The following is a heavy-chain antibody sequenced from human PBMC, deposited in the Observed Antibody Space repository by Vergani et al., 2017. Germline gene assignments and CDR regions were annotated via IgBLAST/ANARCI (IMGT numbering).Heavy chain of an antibody. CDR1: GFTFTSYG. CDR2: ISAIGGST. Sequence: EVQLLESGGGLVQPGESLRLSCTVSGFTFTSYGISWVRQAPGKGLEWVSGISAIGGSTYYTDSVKGRFIISRDNSKNTLYLEMKSLRVEDTAVYYCARARCGGACFMSNWLDTWGQGTLVSVSS. CDR3: ARARCGGACFMSNWLDT. D-gene: IGHD2-21*02. J-gene: IGHJ5*02. V-gene: IGHV3-23*01.